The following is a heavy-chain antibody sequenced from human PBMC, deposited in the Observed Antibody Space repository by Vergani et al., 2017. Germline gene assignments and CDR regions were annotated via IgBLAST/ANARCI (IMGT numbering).Heavy chain of an antibody. D-gene: IGHD3-22*01. J-gene: IGHJ4*02. CDR3: ARDNLHYDSSGYYYYFDY. CDR2: IYYSGST. CDR1: GGSISSYY. Sequence: QVQLQESGPGLVKPSETLSLTCTVSGGSISSYYWSWIRQPPGKGLEWIGYIYYSGSTHYNPSLKSRVTISVDTSKNQFSLKLSSVTAADTAVYYCARDNLHYDSSGYYYYFDYWGQGTLVTVSS. V-gene: IGHV4-59*01.